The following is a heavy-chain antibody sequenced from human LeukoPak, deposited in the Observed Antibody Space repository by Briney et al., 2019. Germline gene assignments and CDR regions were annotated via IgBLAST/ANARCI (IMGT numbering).Heavy chain of an antibody. D-gene: IGHD1-26*01. J-gene: IGHJ4*02. CDR2: IRYDGSNK. CDR1: GFTFSSYG. V-gene: IGHV3-30*02. CDR3: AKDSDRTLDY. Sequence: PGGSLRPSCAASGFTFSSYGMHWVRQAPGKGLEWVAFIRYDGSNKYYADSVKGRFTISRDNSKSTLYLQMNSLRAEDTAVYYCAKDSDRTLDYWGQGTLVTVSS.